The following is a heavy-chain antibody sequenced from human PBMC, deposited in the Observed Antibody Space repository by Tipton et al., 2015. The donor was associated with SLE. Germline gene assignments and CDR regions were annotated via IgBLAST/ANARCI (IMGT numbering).Heavy chain of an antibody. Sequence: QLVQSGAEVKKPGESLKISCKGSGYIFTDYWIGWVRQMPGQGLEWMGIIFPEDSDARYSPSFQGHVTISSDKSITTAYLQWSSLKASDTAMYYCARLRGGLGPFDYWGQGTLVTVSS. D-gene: IGHD3-16*01. CDR1: GYIFTDYW. V-gene: IGHV5-51*01. CDR2: IFPEDSDA. J-gene: IGHJ4*02. CDR3: ARLRGGLGPFDY.